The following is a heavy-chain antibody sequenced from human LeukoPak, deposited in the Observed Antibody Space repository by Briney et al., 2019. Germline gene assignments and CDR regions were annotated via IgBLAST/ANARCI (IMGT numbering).Heavy chain of an antibody. CDR2: ISWNGVST. Sequence: GGSLRLSCAASGFTFDDYTMHWVRQAPGMGLEWVSLISWNGVSTYYGDSVKGRFTISRDNSKNSLYLQMNSLTTEDTALYYCAKERGTSGYFDYWGQGTLVTVSS. J-gene: IGHJ4*02. V-gene: IGHV3-43*01. CDR1: GFTFDDYT. D-gene: IGHD3-10*01. CDR3: AKERGTSGYFDY.